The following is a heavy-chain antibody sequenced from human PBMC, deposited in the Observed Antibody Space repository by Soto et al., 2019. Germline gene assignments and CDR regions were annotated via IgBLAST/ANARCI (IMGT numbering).Heavy chain of an antibody. J-gene: IGHJ4*02. CDR3: ARSGYFDY. D-gene: IGHD2-8*02. V-gene: IGHV3-48*01. CDR1: GFTFSTYS. Sequence: EVQVVESGGGLVQPGGSLRLSCAASGFTFSTYSMNWVRQAPGKGLEWVSYISSTGYTIYYPDSVKGRFTISRDTAKKSLSLQMNSLRAEDTAVYYCARSGYFDYLGQGTLVTVSS. CDR2: ISSTGYTI.